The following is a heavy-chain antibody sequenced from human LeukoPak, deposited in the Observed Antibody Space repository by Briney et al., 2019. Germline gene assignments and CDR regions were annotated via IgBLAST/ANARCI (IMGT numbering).Heavy chain of an antibody. CDR3: TKDLGGSRYRDYYYYGMDV. Sequence: GGSLRLSCAASGFTFSSYAMSWVRQAPGKGLEWVSAISGSGGSTYYADSVKGRFTISRDNSKNTLYLQMNSLRAEDTAVYYCTKDLGGSRYRDYYYYGMDVWGQGTTVTVSS. D-gene: IGHD2-15*01. V-gene: IGHV3-23*01. CDR2: ISGSGGST. CDR1: GFTFSSYA. J-gene: IGHJ6*02.